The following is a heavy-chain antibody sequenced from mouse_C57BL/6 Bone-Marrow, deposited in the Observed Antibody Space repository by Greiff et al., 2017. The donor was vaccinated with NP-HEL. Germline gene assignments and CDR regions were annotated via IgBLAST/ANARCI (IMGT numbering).Heavy chain of an antibody. J-gene: IGHJ3*01. CDR1: GFNIKDDY. CDR2: IDPENGDT. V-gene: IGHV14-4*01. Sequence: VQLQQSGAELVRPGASVKLSCTASGFNIKDDYMHWVKQRPEQGLEWIGWIDPENGDTEDASKFQGKATITADTSSNTAYLQLSSLTSEDTAVYYCTTPITTVVARAYWGQGTLVTVSA. CDR3: TTPITTVVARAY. D-gene: IGHD1-1*01.